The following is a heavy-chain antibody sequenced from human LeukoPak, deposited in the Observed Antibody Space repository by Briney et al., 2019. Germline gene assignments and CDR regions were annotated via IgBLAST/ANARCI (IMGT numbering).Heavy chain of an antibody. CDR2: IYPGDSDA. Sequence: PGESLKISCKGSGYSFSSYWIGWVRQMPGKGLEWMGIIYPGDSDARYSPSFEGQVTISVDKSISTAYLQWSSLKASDTAMYYCARLSSSWLAVDSWGHGTLVTVSS. D-gene: IGHD6-13*01. J-gene: IGHJ5*01. V-gene: IGHV5-51*03. CDR1: GYSFSSYW. CDR3: ARLSSSWLAVDS.